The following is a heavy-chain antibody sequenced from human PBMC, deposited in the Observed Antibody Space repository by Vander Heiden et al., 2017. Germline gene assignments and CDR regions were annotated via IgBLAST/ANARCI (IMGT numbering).Heavy chain of an antibody. CDR2: ISAYNGNT. V-gene: IGHV1-18*01. Sequence: QAQLVQSGAEVKKPGASVKLSCKASGYTFTSYGISWVRQAPGQGLEWMGWISAYNGNTNYAQKLQGRVTMTTDTSTSTAYMELRSLRSDDTAVYYCARVAQVLRYFAYGMDVWGQGTTVTVSS. CDR1: GYTFTSYG. J-gene: IGHJ6*02. CDR3: ARVAQVLRYFAYGMDV. D-gene: IGHD3-9*01.